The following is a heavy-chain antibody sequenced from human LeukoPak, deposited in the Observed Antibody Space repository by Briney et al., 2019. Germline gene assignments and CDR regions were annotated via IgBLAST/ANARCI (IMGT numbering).Heavy chain of an antibody. V-gene: IGHV4-59*02. Sequence: NPSETLSLTCTVSGGSVSSDYWSWIRQSPGTGLEWIGYIYYPTTTNYNPSLKSRVTMSLDTSNNHFSLDLTSVTGADTAVYFCATGHSSGWFDYWGQGTLVTVSS. CDR2: IYYPTTT. J-gene: IGHJ4*02. CDR1: GGSVSSDY. D-gene: IGHD6-19*01. CDR3: ATGHSSGWFDY.